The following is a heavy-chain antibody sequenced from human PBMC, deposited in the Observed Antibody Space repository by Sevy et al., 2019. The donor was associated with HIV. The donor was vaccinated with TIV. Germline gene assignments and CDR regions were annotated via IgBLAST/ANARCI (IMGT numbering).Heavy chain of an antibody. J-gene: IGHJ2*01. D-gene: IGHD3-16*01. CDR2: RYSTGST. CDR3: ARGRRGEWYFDL. Sequence: GGSLRLSCAASGFTVSSNYMSWVRRAPGKGLEWVSDRYSTGSTYYADSVKGRFTISRDISKNTVWLQMNSLRAEDTAVYYCARGRRGEWYFDLWGRGTLVTVSS. V-gene: IGHV3-53*01. CDR1: GFTVSSNY.